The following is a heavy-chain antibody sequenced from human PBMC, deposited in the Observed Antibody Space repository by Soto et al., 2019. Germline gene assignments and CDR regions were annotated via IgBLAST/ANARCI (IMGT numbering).Heavy chain of an antibody. J-gene: IGHJ4*02. V-gene: IGHV2-5*02. Sequence: QITLKESSPTLVKPTHTLTLTCTFSGFSLRNSEVGVGWILQPPGKALEWLALIYWDDDKRYSPSLKSRLTITKDTSKNQVVLTMTNMDPVDTATYYCAHLTTGGFYFDYWGQGTLVTVSS. CDR3: AHLTTGGFYFDY. CDR1: GFSLRNSEVG. D-gene: IGHD4-17*01. CDR2: IYWDDDK.